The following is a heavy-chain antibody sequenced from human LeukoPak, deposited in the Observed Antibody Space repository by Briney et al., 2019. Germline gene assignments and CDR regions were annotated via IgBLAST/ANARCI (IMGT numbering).Heavy chain of an antibody. J-gene: IGHJ4*02. CDR1: GFTFSSYA. Sequence: GGSLRLSCAASGFTFSSYAMSGLRQSPGKGLEWLSSISGSGGSTYYAHSVKGRFTISRDNSKNTMYLQMNSLRAEDTAVYDCAKVWPDDSSGYCNPFDYWGQGTLVTVSS. CDR3: AKVWPDDSSGYCNPFDY. CDR2: ISGSGGST. V-gene: IGHV3-23*01. D-gene: IGHD3-22*01.